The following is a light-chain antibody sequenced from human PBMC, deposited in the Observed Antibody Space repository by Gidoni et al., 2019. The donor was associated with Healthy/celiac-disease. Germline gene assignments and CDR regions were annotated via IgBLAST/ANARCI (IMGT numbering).Light chain of an antibody. CDR2: DTS. V-gene: IGKV3-11*01. CDR1: QSVSRY. Sequence: EIVLTQSPATLSLSPGESATLPCRASQSVSRYLAWYQHKPGQAPRLLIYDTSNRATDIPARFSGSGSGTDFTLTISSLEPEDCAVYYCQQRNTWPLIFGGGSKVEI. J-gene: IGKJ4*01. CDR3: QQRNTWPLI.